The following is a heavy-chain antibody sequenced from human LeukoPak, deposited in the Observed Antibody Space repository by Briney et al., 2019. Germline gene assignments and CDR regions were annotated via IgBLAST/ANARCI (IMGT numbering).Heavy chain of an antibody. CDR2: ISNDGSDK. Sequence: GGSLRLSCAASGFIFANYAMHWVRQAPGKGLEWVALISNDGSDKLYANSVKGRFTISRDNSDNTLYMQMNSLRAEDTAVYYCARYAWSLGPAPGTPLFDYWGQGTLVTVSS. CDR1: GFIFANYA. V-gene: IGHV3-30-3*01. CDR3: ARYAWSLGPAPGTPLFDY. D-gene: IGHD6-13*01. J-gene: IGHJ4*02.